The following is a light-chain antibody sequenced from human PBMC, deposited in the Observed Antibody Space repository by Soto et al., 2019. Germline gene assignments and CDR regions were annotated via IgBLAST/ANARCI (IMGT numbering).Light chain of an antibody. CDR3: QQYHHWPPLT. CDR1: QSVSSSY. V-gene: IGKV3D-15*01. CDR2: GAS. Sequence: EIVLTQSPGTLSLSPGERATLSCRAIQSVSSSYLAWYQQTPGQAPRLLIYGASTRATGIPARFSGSGSGTEFTLTISSLQSEDSAIYYCQQYHHWPPLTFGGGTKVDIK. J-gene: IGKJ4*01.